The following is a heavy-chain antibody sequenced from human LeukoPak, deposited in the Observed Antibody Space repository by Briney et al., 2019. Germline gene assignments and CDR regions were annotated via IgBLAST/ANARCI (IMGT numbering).Heavy chain of an antibody. J-gene: IGHJ4*02. Sequence: ASVKVSCKSSGDTFSGYYLHWMRQAPGQGLEWMGWINANSGGTNYAQKFQGRVTMTRDTSISSVHMELSRLRSDDTAVYYCARDSITLLRGFDFWGQGTLVTVSS. CDR1: GDTFSGYY. V-gene: IGHV1-2*02. CDR2: INANSGGT. CDR3: ARDSITLLRGFDF. D-gene: IGHD3-10*01.